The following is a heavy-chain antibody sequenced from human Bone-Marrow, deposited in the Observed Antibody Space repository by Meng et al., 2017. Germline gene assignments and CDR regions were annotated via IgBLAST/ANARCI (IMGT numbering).Heavy chain of an antibody. J-gene: IGHJ4*02. CDR1: GFTFGDYA. CDR3: TTDIAVAPPIY. Sequence: GESLKISCTASGFTFGDYAMSWFRQAPGKGLEWVGFIRSKAYGGTTEYAASVKGRFTISRDDSKSIAYLQMNSLKTEDTAVYYCTTDIAVAPPIYWGQGTLVTVSS. D-gene: IGHD6-19*01. CDR2: IRSKAYGGTT. V-gene: IGHV3-49*03.